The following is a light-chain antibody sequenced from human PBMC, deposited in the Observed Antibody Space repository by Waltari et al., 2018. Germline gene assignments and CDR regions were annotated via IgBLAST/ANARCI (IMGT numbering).Light chain of an antibody. J-gene: IGLJ1*01. CDR2: EVS. Sequence: QSALTQPASVSGSPGQSITISCTGSRSDVGSSNLVSWYLHHPGKAPKLIIYEVSKRPQGVSNRFSGSKSGNTASLTISGLQAEDEADYYCYSYAGGSVFGTGTKVTVL. V-gene: IGLV2-23*02. CDR1: RSDVGSSNL. CDR3: YSYAGGSV.